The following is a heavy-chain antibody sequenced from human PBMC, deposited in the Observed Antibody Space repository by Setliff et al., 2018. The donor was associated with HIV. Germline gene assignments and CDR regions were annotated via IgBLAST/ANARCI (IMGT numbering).Heavy chain of an antibody. CDR2: VYQSGST. J-gene: IGHJ6*03. D-gene: IGHD2-2*01. V-gene: IGHV4-39*01. Sequence: PSETLSLTCTVPGGSLSSGTYYWNWIRQPAGKGLEWIGSVYQSGSTSYNPSLSSRLTISVDTSKNQVSLRLSSVTAADTGVYYCARHRDPPGTSWIFYYYYMDLWGGGTTVTVSS. CDR1: GGSLSSGTYY. CDR3: ARHRDPPGTSWIFYYYYMDL.